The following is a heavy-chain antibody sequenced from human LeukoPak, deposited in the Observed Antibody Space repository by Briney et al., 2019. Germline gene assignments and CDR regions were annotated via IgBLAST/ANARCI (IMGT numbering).Heavy chain of an antibody. CDR1: GFSFSNYA. D-gene: IGHD5-18*01. CDR3: AKSTQGYYNWFDP. J-gene: IGHJ5*02. CDR2: ISGSGGNT. Sequence: GGSLRLSCAASGFSFSNYAMSWVRQAPGKGLEWVSAISGSGGNTYNADSVKGRFTISRGNSKNTLYLQMNSLRAEDTAVYYCAKSTQGYYNWFDPWGQGTLVTVSS. V-gene: IGHV3-23*01.